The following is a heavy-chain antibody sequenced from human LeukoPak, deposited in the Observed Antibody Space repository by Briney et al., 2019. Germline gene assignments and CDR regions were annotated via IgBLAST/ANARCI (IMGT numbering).Heavy chain of an antibody. CDR2: IYYSGST. Sequence: SETLSLTCTVSGGSISSSSYYWGWIRQPPGKGLEWIGSIYYSGSTYYNPSLKSRVTISVDTSKNQFSLKLSSVTAADTAVYYCAMYSSSWHYFDHWGQGTLVTVSS. D-gene: IGHD6-13*01. J-gene: IGHJ4*02. V-gene: IGHV4-39*01. CDR1: GGSISSSSYY. CDR3: AMYSSSWHYFDH.